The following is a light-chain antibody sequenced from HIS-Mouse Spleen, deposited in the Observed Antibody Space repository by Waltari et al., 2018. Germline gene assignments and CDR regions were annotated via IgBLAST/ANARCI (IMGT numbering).Light chain of an antibody. Sequence: EIVLTQSPGTLSLSPGERATLSCRASQSVSSSYLAWYQQKPGQAPRLLIYGASSRATGIPGRFSGSGSGTDFTLTISRLEPEDFGVYYCQQYGSSPFTFGPGTKVDIK. V-gene: IGKV3-20*01. J-gene: IGKJ3*01. CDR1: QSVSSSY. CDR2: GAS. CDR3: QQYGSSPFT.